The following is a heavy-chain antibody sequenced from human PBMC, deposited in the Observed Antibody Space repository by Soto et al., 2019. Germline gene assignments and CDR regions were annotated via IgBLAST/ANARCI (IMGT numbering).Heavy chain of an antibody. CDR1: GGSFSGYY. V-gene: IGHV4-34*01. CDR3: ARGRAGYCSGGSCYKTPKYYYYYMDV. CDR2: INHSGST. Sequence: PSETLSLTCAVYGGSFSGYYWSWIRQPPGKGLEWIGEINHSGSTNYNPSLKSRVTISVDTSKNQFSLELSSVTAADTAVYYCARGRAGYCSGGSCYKTPKYYYYYMDVWGKGTTVTVSS. D-gene: IGHD2-15*01. J-gene: IGHJ6*03.